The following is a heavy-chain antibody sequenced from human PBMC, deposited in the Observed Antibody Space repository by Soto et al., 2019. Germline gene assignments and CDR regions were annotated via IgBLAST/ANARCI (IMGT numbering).Heavy chain of an antibody. Sequence: QVQLVESGGGVVQPGRSLRLSCAASGFTFSSYGMHWVRQAPGKGLEWVAVIWYDGSNKYYADSVKGRFTISRDNSKNTLYLQRNSLRAEDTAVYYCARDYLRYCSGGSCSYFQHWGQGTLVTVSS. CDR3: ARDYLRYCSGGSCSYFQH. D-gene: IGHD2-15*01. J-gene: IGHJ1*01. CDR1: GFTFSSYG. CDR2: IWYDGSNK. V-gene: IGHV3-33*01.